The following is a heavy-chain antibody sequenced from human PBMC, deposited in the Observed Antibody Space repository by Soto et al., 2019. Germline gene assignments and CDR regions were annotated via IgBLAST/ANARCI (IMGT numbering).Heavy chain of an antibody. V-gene: IGHV4-31*03. CDR3: ARGASGYCSGGSCYSAYDAFDI. CDR2: IYYSGST. CDR1: GVSISSGGYY. D-gene: IGHD2-15*01. Sequence: PSETLSLTCTVSGVSISSGGYYWSWIRQHPGKGLEWIGYIYYSGSTYYNPSLKSRVTISVDTSKNQFSLKLSSVTAADTAVYYCARGASGYCSGGSCYSAYDAFDIWGQGTMVTVSS. J-gene: IGHJ3*02.